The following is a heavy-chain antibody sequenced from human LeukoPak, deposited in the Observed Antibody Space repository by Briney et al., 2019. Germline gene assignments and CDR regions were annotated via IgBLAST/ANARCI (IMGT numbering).Heavy chain of an antibody. CDR3: ARGKPSYYYDSSGYFYNGAFDI. D-gene: IGHD3-22*01. V-gene: IGHV3-7*01. CDR1: GFTLSTYW. J-gene: IGHJ3*02. CDR2: IKQDGSEK. Sequence: GGSLRLSCAASGFTLSTYWMNWVRQAPGKGLEWVANIKQDGSEKHYVDAVKGRFTISRDNAKNSPYLQMNSLRAEDTAVYYCARGKPSYYYDSSGYFYNGAFDIWGQGTMVTVSS.